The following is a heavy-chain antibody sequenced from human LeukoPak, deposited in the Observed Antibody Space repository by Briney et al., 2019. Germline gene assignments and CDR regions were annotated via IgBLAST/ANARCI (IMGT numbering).Heavy chain of an antibody. D-gene: IGHD6-13*01. CDR3: AKDRGGSSWYVDY. J-gene: IGHJ4*02. V-gene: IGHV3-30*18. Sequence: PGGSLRLSCAASGFTFSSYWMHWVRQAPGRGLEWVAVISYDGSNKYYVDSVKGRFTISRDNSKNTLYLQMNSLRVEDTAVYYCAKDRGGSSWYVDYWGQGTLVTVSS. CDR1: GFTFSSYW. CDR2: ISYDGSNK.